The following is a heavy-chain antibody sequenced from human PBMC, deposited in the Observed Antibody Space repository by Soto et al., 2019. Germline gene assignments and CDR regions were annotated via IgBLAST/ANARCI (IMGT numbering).Heavy chain of an antibody. CDR1: GYSFTGYY. D-gene: IGHD6-19*01. J-gene: IGHJ3*02. CDR2: INPNSGGT. V-gene: IGHV1-2*04. CDR3: ARVGAQRAGSDAFDI. Sequence: ASVKVSCKASGYSFTGYYSHWVRQAPSQGLEWMGWINPNSGGTNYAQKFQGWVTMTRDTSISTAYMELSRLRSDDTAVYYCARVGAQRAGSDAFDIWGQGTMVTVSS.